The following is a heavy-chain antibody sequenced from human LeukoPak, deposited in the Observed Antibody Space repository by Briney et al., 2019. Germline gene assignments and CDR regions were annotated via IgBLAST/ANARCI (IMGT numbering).Heavy chain of an antibody. V-gene: IGHV3-48*03. CDR3: AREVADCGGDCLAP. CDR2: ISSSGSMI. J-gene: IGHJ5*02. Sequence: GSLRLSCAASGFTFSTYEMNWVRQAPGEGLEWVSYISSSGSMIYYAGSVKGRFTVSRDNAKNSLYLQMNSLTVEDTAVYYCAREVADCGGDCLAPWGQGTLVTVSS. CDR1: GFTFSTYE. D-gene: IGHD2-21*02.